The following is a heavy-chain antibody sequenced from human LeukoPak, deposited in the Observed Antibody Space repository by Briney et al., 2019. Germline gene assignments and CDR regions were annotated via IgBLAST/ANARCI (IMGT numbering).Heavy chain of an antibody. D-gene: IGHD1-26*01. J-gene: IGHJ5*02. Sequence: PGGSLRLSCAASGFTFSSYAMSWVRQAPGKGLEWVSAISGSGGSTYYADSVKGRFTISRDNSKNTLYLQMNSLRAEDTAVYYCAKDKSGSYYAVTPQPPQAWGQGTLVTVSS. CDR3: AKDKSGSYYAVTPQPPQA. V-gene: IGHV3-23*01. CDR2: ISGSGGST. CDR1: GFTFSSYA.